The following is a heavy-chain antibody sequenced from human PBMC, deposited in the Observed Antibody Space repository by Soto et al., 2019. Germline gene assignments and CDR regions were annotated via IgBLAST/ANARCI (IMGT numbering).Heavy chain of an antibody. V-gene: IGHV1-69*06. CDR1: GGTSSYA. D-gene: IGHD3-22*01. CDR3: ASKNYYDSSRYPYYFDY. J-gene: IGHJ4*03. Sequence: GASVKVSCKASGGTSSYAINWVRQAPGQGLEWMGGIIPVFRTTKYARKFLGRVTITADKSTSTAYMELSSLRSEDTAVYYCASKNYYDSSRYPYYFDYWGQGTTVTVSS. CDR2: IIPVFRTT.